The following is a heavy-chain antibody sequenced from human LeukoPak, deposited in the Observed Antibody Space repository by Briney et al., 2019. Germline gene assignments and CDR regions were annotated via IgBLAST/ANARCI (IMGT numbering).Heavy chain of an antibody. V-gene: IGHV4-39*07. D-gene: IGHD3-10*01. Sequence: SETLSLTCTVSGGSISSYYWGWIRQPPGKGLEWIGSIYYSGSTYYNPSLKSRVTISVDTSKNQFSLKLSSVTAADTAVYYCARDPITMVRGVSHWGQGTLVTVSS. J-gene: IGHJ4*02. CDR3: ARDPITMVRGVSH. CDR1: GGSISSYY. CDR2: IYYSGST.